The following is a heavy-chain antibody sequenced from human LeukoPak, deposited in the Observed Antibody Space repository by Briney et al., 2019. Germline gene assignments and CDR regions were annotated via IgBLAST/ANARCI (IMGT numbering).Heavy chain of an antibody. CDR2: IGIDSGNT. V-gene: IGHV3-48*01. Sequence: PGWSLRLSCTASGFPFIEYSMNWVRQAPGKGPEWISYIGIDSGNTKYADSVRGRFTISADKAKNSLYLQMNSLRVEDTAVYYCARDHNFAFDNWGQGTLVSVAS. J-gene: IGHJ4*02. CDR1: GFPFIEYS. CDR3: ARDHNFAFDN. D-gene: IGHD1-1*01.